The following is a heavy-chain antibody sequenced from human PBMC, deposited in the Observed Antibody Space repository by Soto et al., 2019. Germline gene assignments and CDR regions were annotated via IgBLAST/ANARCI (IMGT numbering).Heavy chain of an antibody. V-gene: IGHV1-46*01. CDR2: INPSGGST. D-gene: IGHD3-22*01. Sequence: ASVKVSCKASRYTFTSCDIHWVRQAPGKGLEWMGIINPSGGSTRYAQKFQGRVTMTRDTSTSTVYMELSSLRSEDTAVYYCARGLIYDSSGYYFDYWGQGTLVTVSS. CDR3: ARGLIYDSSGYYFDY. CDR1: RYTFTSCD. J-gene: IGHJ4*02.